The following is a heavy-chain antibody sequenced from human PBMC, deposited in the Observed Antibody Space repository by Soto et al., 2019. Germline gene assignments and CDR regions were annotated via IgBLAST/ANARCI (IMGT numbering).Heavy chain of an antibody. V-gene: IGHV4-39*01. Sequence: SETLSLTCTVSGGSISSSSYYWGWIRQPPGKGLEWIGSIYYSGSTYYNKSLKSRVTISVDTSKNQFSLKLSSVTAADTSVYFFAGRSAYDILTGYYPFDYWGQGTLVTVSS. CDR1: GGSISSSSYY. D-gene: IGHD3-9*01. CDR2: IYYSGST. CDR3: AGRSAYDILTGYYPFDY. J-gene: IGHJ4*02.